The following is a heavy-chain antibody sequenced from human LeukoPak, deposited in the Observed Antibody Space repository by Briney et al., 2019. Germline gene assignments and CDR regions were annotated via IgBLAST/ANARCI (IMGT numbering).Heavy chain of an antibody. Sequence: GGSLRLSCTASGFTFGGYAMSWVRQARGKGLEWVGFIRSKAYGGTTEYAASVKGRFTISRDDSKSIAYLQMNSLKTEDTAVYYCTRSAGYSSGWYHDYWGQGTLVTVSS. CDR2: IRSKAYGGTT. CDR3: TRSAGYSSGWYHDY. D-gene: IGHD6-19*01. J-gene: IGHJ4*02. V-gene: IGHV3-49*04. CDR1: GFTFGGYA.